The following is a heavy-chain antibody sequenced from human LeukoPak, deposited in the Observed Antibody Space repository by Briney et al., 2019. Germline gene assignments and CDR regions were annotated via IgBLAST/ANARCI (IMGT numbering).Heavy chain of an antibody. J-gene: IGHJ6*03. CDR2: IYYSGST. D-gene: IGHD2-21*01. V-gene: IGHV4-59*01. Sequence: SETLSLTCTVPGGSISSYYWSWIRQPPGKGLEWIGYIYYSGSTNYNPSLKSRVTTSVDTSKNQFSLKLSSVTAADTAVYYCARVVVAHYYYYMDVWGKGTTVTVSS. CDR3: ARVVVAHYYYYMDV. CDR1: GGSISSYY.